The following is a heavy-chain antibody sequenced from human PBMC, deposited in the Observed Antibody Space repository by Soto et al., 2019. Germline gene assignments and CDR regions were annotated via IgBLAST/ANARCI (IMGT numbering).Heavy chain of an antibody. J-gene: IGHJ6*02. CDR2: ISYDGSNK. CDR1: GFTFSSYG. D-gene: IGHD6-13*01. Sequence: GGSLRLSCAASGFTFSSYGMHWVRQAPGKGLEWVAVISYDGSNKYYADSVKGRFTISRDNSKNTLYLQMNSLRAEDTAVYYCAKGKGGYSSRGYYYGMDVWGQGTTVTVSS. V-gene: IGHV3-30*18. CDR3: AKGKGGYSSRGYYYGMDV.